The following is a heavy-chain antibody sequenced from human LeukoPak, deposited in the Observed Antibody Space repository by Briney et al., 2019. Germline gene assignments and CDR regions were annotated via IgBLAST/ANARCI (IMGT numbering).Heavy chain of an antibody. J-gene: IGHJ5*02. CDR2: IIGCGGFT. CDR3: ARGYCSGGSCYSVFWFDP. D-gene: IGHD2-15*01. V-gene: IGHV3-23*01. CDR1: GSTFSSYA. Sequence: GGSLRLSCAASGSTFSSYAMNWVRQAPGKGLEWVSTIIGCGGFTYYADSVKGRFTISRDNSKNTLYLQMNSLRAEDTAVYYCARGYCSGGSCYSVFWFDPWGQGTLVTVSS.